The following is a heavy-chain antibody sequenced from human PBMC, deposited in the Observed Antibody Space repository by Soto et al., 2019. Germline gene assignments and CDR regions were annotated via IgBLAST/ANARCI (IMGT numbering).Heavy chain of an antibody. D-gene: IGHD4-17*01. CDR3: ARGHSATVTTTALDY. V-gene: IGHV1-69*13. Sequence: GASVKVSCKASGGTFSSYAISWVRQAPGQGLEWMGGIIPIFGTANYAQKFQGRVTITADESTSTAYMELSSLRSEDTAVYYCARGHSATVTTTALDYWGQGTLVTVSS. CDR2: IIPIFGTA. CDR1: GGTFSSYA. J-gene: IGHJ4*02.